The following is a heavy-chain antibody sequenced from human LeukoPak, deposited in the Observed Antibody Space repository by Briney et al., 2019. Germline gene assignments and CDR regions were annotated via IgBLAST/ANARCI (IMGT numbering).Heavy chain of an antibody. J-gene: IGHJ5*02. V-gene: IGHV4-34*01. CDR1: GGSFSGHY. D-gene: IGHD2-2*02. CDR3: ARGDCRSTSCYTGFSNWFDP. CDR2: VNHSGAT. Sequence: AETLSLTCAVYGGSFSGHYWSWIRQPPGECLEWIGEVNHSGATNSKPSLRSGVTISVATSKNQFSLKLSSVTAADTAVYYCARGDCRSTSCYTGFSNWFDPWGQGTLVTVSP.